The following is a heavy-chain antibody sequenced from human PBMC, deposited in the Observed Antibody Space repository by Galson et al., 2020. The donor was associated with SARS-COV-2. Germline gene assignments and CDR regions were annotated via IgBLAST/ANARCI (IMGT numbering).Heavy chain of an antibody. J-gene: IGHJ4*02. D-gene: IGHD3-9*01. Sequence: GGSLRLSCAASGFTFRSFWMHWVRQAPGKGLVWVSRINSDGTTTTYADSVKGRFTVSRDNAKNTLYLQMNSLRAEDTAVYICACFDRAPYYFDFWGQGTLVAVSS. V-gene: IGHV3-74*01. CDR1: GFTFRSFW. CDR3: ACFDRAPYYFDF. CDR2: INSDGTTT.